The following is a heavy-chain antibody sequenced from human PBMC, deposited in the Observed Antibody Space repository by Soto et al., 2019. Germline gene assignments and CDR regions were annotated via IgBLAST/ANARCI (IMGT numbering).Heavy chain of an antibody. J-gene: IGHJ6*04. Sequence: SETLSLTCNVSGGSISDFYWSWIRQSPGKRLEWIGYLYYTGSTNYNPALKSRVTISLDTSKNQFSLQVRSVTAADTAVYYCARGGGYDFRSSQAPPIDVWGKGTTVTV. D-gene: IGHD3-3*01. V-gene: IGHV4-59*01. CDR2: LYYTGST. CDR3: ARGGGYDFRSSQAPPIDV. CDR1: GGSISDFY.